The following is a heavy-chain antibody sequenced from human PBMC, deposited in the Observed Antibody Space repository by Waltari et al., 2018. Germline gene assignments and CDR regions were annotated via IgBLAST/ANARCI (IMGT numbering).Heavy chain of an antibody. Sequence: QVQLQQSGPGLVKPSQTLSLRCAISGDSVSSKVVIWNWIRQSPSRGLEWLGRTYYRTKWYSESAEFVKGRITVNSDTSKNQFSLQLGSVTPEDTAVYYCVRGGSGDWAGRFDYWGQGNLVIVSS. D-gene: IGHD3-9*01. CDR1: GDSVSSKVVI. CDR2: TYYRTKWYS. CDR3: VRGGSGDWAGRFDY. V-gene: IGHV6-1*01. J-gene: IGHJ4*02.